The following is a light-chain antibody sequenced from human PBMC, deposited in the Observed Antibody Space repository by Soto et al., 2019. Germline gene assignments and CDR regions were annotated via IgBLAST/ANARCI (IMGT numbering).Light chain of an antibody. Sequence: IVLTQSPGTLSLSPGERATLSCRASQSVSNNYLAWYQQKPGQAPRLLIYGASNRAPGIPDRFSGSGSGTDFTLTINSLQAEDCAVYYCQQYYNWPRTFGQGTRLEIK. V-gene: IGKV3-20*01. J-gene: IGKJ5*01. CDR1: QSVSNNY. CDR3: QQYYNWPRT. CDR2: GAS.